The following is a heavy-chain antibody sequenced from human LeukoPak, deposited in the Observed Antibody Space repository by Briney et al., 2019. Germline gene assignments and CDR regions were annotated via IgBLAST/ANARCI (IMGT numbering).Heavy chain of an antibody. Sequence: SQTLSLTCTVSGGSISSGGYYWSWIRQPPGKGLEWIGYIYHSGSTYYNPSLKSRVTISVDRSKNQFSLNLSSVTAADTAVYYCARDSGSGSYYNYNYYYYMDVWGKGTTVTVSS. J-gene: IGHJ6*03. CDR1: GGSISSGGYY. D-gene: IGHD3-10*01. CDR2: IYHSGST. CDR3: ARDSGSGSYYNYNYYYYMDV. V-gene: IGHV4-30-2*01.